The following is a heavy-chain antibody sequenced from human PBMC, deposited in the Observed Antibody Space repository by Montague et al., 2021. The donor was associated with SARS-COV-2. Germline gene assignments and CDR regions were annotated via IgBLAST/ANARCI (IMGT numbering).Heavy chain of an antibody. D-gene: IGHD6-19*01. J-gene: IGHJ4*01. CDR3: ARGGRQWLVIDPRYYFDY. CDR2: INHSGST. V-gene: IGHV4-34*01. Sequence: SETLSLTCAVYGGSFSGYHWSWIRQPPGKGLEWIGEINHSGSTNCNPSLKSRVTISVDTSKSQFSLKLSSVTAADTAVYYCARGGRQWLVIDPRYYFDYWGQGTLVTVSS. CDR1: GGSFSGYH.